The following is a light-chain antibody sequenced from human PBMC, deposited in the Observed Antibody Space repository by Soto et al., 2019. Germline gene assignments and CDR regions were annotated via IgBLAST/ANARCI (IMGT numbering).Light chain of an antibody. Sequence: EIVLTQSPGTLSLSPGERATLSCRASQSVSSSYLAWYQQKPGQAPRLLIYGASSRATGIPDRFSGSGSGTDFTLTISRLEPEDFATYYCQQYNSYVTFGPGTKVDIK. CDR2: GAS. CDR1: QSVSSSY. V-gene: IGKV3-20*01. J-gene: IGKJ3*01. CDR3: QQYNSYVT.